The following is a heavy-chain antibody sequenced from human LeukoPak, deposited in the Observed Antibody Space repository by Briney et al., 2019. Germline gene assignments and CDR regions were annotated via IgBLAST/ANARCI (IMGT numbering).Heavy chain of an antibody. V-gene: IGHV4-59*08. CDR1: GGSISGYY. D-gene: IGHD2-15*01. CDR3: ARHCSGGSCGWFDP. Sequence: SETLSLTCTVSGGSISGYYWSWIRKPPGKGLEWIGYIYYSGSTNYNPSLKSRVTISVDTSKNQFSLKVTSVTTADTAVYYCARHCSGGSCGWFDPWGQGTLVTVSS. CDR2: IYYSGST. J-gene: IGHJ5*02.